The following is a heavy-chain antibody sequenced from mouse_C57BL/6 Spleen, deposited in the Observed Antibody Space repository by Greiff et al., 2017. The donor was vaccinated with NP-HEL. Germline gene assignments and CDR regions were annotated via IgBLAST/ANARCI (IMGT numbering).Heavy chain of an antibody. J-gene: IGHJ4*01. CDR1: GFTFSSYA. CDR3: ARDRHYAMDY. Sequence: EVQRVESGGGLVKPGGSLKLSCAASGFTFSSYAMSWVRQTPEKRLEWVATISDGGSYTYYPDNVKGRFTISRDNAKNNLYLQMSHLKSEDTAMYYCARDRHYAMDYWGQGTSVTVSS. CDR2: ISDGGSYT. V-gene: IGHV5-4*01.